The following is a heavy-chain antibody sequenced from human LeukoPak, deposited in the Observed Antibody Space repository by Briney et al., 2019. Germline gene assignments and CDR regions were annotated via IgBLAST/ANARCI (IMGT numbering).Heavy chain of an antibody. Sequence: PGGSLRLSCAASGFTLSGSAMHWVRQASGKGLEWVGRIRSKANSYATAYAASVKGRFTISRDDSKNTAYLQMNSLKTEDTAVYYCTRHRDDYYYGMDVWGQGTTVTVSS. CDR1: GFTLSGSA. J-gene: IGHJ6*02. CDR2: IRSKANSYAT. V-gene: IGHV3-73*01. D-gene: IGHD2-21*01. CDR3: TRHRDDYYYGMDV.